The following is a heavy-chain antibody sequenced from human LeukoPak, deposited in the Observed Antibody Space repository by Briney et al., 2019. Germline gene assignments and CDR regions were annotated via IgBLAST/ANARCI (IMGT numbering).Heavy chain of an antibody. CDR2: INHSGST. Sequence: SETLSLTCAVYGGSFSGYYWSWIRQPPGKGLEWIGEINHSGSTNYNPSLKSRVTISVDTSKNQFSLKLSSVTAADTAVYYCARRHYYDSSGYSHAFDIWGQGTMVTVSS. CDR3: ARRHYYDSSGYSHAFDI. D-gene: IGHD3-22*01. J-gene: IGHJ3*02. CDR1: GGSFSGYY. V-gene: IGHV4-34*01.